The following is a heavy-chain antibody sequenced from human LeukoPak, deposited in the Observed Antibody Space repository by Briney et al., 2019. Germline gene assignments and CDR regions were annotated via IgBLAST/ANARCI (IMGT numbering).Heavy chain of an antibody. CDR2: ISSSSSYI. J-gene: IGHJ6*02. Sequence: GGSLRLSCAASGFTFSSYSMNWVRQAPGKGLEWVSSISSSSSYIYYADSVKGRFTISRDNAKNSLYLQMNSLRAKDTAVYYCALFWPTIYYGMDVWGQGTTVTVSS. D-gene: IGHD3-3*01. V-gene: IGHV3-21*01. CDR3: ALFWPTIYYGMDV. CDR1: GFTFSSYS.